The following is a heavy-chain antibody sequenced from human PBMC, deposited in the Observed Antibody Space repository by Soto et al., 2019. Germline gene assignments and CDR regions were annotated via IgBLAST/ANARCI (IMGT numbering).Heavy chain of an antibody. D-gene: IGHD1-26*01. CDR1: CGSSNHYD. J-gene: IGHJ4*02. CDR2: IYYSGTT. Sequence: SETQSLSCSVACGSSNHYDCTWIRKPTGKGLEWMGYIYYSGTTTNYNPSLKSRVTLSVDTSKNQFSLKLSSVTAADTAVYYCARLGGSYAVPPFDYCGQGTLVTV. V-gene: IGHV4-59*08. CDR3: ARLGGSYAVPPFDY.